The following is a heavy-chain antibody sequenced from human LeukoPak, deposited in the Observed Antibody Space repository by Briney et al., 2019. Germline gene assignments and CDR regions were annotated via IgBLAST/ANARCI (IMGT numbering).Heavy chain of an antibody. J-gene: IGHJ3*02. D-gene: IGHD3-22*01. Sequence: PSETLSLTCTVSGGSINTYFWSWIRQPPGKGLEWIGYIYSTGSTDYNPSLKSRVTISLDKSKKQFPLKLSSVTAADTAVYYCTRTHYYDSSGPERAFDIWGQGTMVTVSS. V-gene: IGHV4-59*08. CDR2: IYSTGST. CDR3: TRTHYYDSSGPERAFDI. CDR1: GGSINTYF.